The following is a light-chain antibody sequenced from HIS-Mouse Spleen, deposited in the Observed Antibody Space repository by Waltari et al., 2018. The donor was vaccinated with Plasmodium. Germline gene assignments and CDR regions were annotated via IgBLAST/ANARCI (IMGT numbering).Light chain of an antibody. Sequence: SSELTQPSSVSVSPGQTARIPCPGDVLAKEYARWFQQKPGQAPVLVIYKDSERPSGIPERFSGSSSGTTVTLTISGAQVEDEADYYCYSAADNNLVFGGGTKLTVL. V-gene: IGLV3-27*01. J-gene: IGLJ3*02. CDR3: YSAADNNLV. CDR1: VLAKEY. CDR2: KDS.